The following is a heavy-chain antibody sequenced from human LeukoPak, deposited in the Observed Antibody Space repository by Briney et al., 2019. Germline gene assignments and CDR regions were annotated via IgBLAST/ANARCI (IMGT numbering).Heavy chain of an antibody. CDR1: GFTFSHYW. CDR2: IYSGGST. D-gene: IGHD4-17*01. V-gene: IGHV3-53*01. J-gene: IGHJ4*02. Sequence: PGGSLRLSCAASGFTFSHYWMSWVRQAPGKGLEWVSVIYSGGSTYYADSVKGRFTISRDNSKNTLYLQMNSLRAEDTAVYYCARVSSTYGGYDYWGQGTLVTVSS. CDR3: ARVSSTYGGYDY.